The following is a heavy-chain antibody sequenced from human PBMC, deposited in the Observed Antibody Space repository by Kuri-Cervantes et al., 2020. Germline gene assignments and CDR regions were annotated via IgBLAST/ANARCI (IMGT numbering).Heavy chain of an antibody. D-gene: IGHD2-21*01. Sequence: GGSLRLSCAGSGFTFSAYYMIWIRQAPGKRLECLSYITSDSSTIYYLDSVKGRFTVSRDNDKNSLYLQMNSLRVEDTAVYYCGKEGDRGPDWGQGTMVTVSS. CDR2: ITSDSSTI. J-gene: IGHJ3*01. V-gene: IGHV3-11*04. CDR3: GKEGDRGPD. CDR1: GFTFSAYY.